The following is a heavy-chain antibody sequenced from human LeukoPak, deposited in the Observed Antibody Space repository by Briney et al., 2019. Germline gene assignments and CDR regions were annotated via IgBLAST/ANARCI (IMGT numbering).Heavy chain of an antibody. V-gene: IGHV4-39*01. CDR2: ISYSEST. CDR1: YVSIRTKNFY. J-gene: IGHJ6*03. Sequence: SETLSLTCTVSYVSIRTKNFYWAWIRQPPGKGLEWIGSISYSESTYYNPSLKSRVTISLDTSTNQFSLRVTSVADADATVYYCARPGFYVGSQGYYYMDVWGNGTTVTVSS. CDR3: ARPGFYVGSQGYYYMDV. D-gene: IGHD3-10*02.